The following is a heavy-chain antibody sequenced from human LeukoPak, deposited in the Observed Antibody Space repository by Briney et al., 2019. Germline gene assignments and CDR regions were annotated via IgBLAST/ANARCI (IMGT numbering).Heavy chain of an antibody. CDR1: GFTVSGTH. V-gene: IGHV3-53*01. J-gene: IGHJ4*02. CDR2: IYTGGTT. Sequence: GGSLRLSCAASGFTVSGTHMSWVRQAPGKGLEWISAIYTGGTTYYSDSVEGRFTISRDKSKNTLYLHMDSLRGEDTAVYYCARDQATSGGGLDSWGQGTLVTVSS. CDR3: ARDQATSGGGLDS. D-gene: IGHD3-16*01.